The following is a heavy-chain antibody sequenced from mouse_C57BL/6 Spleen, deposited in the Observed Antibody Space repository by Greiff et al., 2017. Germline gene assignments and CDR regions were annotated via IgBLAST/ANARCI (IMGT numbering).Heavy chain of an antibody. CDR1: GYTFTSYW. Sequence: QVQLQQPGAELVKPGASVKLSCKASGYTFTSYWMQWVKQRPGQGLEWIGEIDPSDSYTNYNQKFKGKATLTVDTSSSTAYMQLSSLTSADSAVYYCARTLTSYYAMDYWGQGTSVTVSS. V-gene: IGHV1-50*01. CDR2: IDPSDSYT. D-gene: IGHD4-1*01. J-gene: IGHJ4*01. CDR3: ARTLTSYYAMDY.